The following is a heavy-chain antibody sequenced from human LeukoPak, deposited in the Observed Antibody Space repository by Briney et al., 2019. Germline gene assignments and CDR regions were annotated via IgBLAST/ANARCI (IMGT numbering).Heavy chain of an antibody. CDR3: ARGRTYCGGDCYSGDY. CDR1: GGTFSSYA. CDR2: IIPIFGTA. V-gene: IGHV1-69*01. Sequence: SVKVSCKASGGTFSSYAISWVRQAPGQGLEWMGGIIPIFGTANCAQKFQGRVTITADESTSTAYMELSSLRSEDTAVYYCARGRTYCGGDCYSGDYWGQGTLVTVSS. D-gene: IGHD2-21*02. J-gene: IGHJ4*02.